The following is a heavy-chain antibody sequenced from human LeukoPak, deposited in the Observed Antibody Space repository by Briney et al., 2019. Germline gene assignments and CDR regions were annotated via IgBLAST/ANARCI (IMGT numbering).Heavy chain of an antibody. V-gene: IGHV1-18*01. CDR3: ARDLWNYYDSGGYYPFDY. CDR2: ISAYNGNT. Sequence: ASVKVSCKASGYTFTSYGISWVRQAPGQGLEWMGWISAYNGNTNYAQKLQGRVTMTTDTSTSTAYMELRSLRSDDTAVYYCARDLWNYYDSGGYYPFDYWGQGTLVTVSS. J-gene: IGHJ4*02. CDR1: GYTFTSYG. D-gene: IGHD3-22*01.